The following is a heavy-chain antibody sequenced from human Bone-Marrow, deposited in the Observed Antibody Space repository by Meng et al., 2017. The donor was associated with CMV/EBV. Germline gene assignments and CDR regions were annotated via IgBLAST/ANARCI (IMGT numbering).Heavy chain of an antibody. Sequence: SETLSLTCTVSGVSISTYYWNWIRQPPGRGLEWIGYAHSSGTTSYSPSLKSRVTISVDTSKNQFSLKLSSVTAADTAVYYCARWYQLDQHYFDYWGQGTLVTVSS. CDR1: GVSISTYY. J-gene: IGHJ4*02. CDR3: ARWYQLDQHYFDY. D-gene: IGHD2-2*01. V-gene: IGHV4-59*12. CDR2: AHSSGTT.